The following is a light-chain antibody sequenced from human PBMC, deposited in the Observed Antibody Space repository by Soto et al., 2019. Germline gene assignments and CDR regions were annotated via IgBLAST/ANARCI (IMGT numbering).Light chain of an antibody. CDR1: SSDVGTYDY. CDR2: KVS. J-gene: IGLJ2*01. V-gene: IGLV2-8*01. Sequence: QSALTQPPSASGSPGQSVTISCTGTSSDVGTYDYVSWYQQHPGKAPKLIIYKVSQRPSGVPDRFSGSKSGNTASLTVSGLQAEDEADYYCSSYAGSNNPVVFGGGTKLTVL. CDR3: SSYAGSNNPVV.